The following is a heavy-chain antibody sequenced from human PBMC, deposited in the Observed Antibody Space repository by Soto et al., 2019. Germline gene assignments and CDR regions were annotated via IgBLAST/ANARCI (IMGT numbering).Heavy chain of an antibody. CDR3: ARDSTRITMSGGWFDP. V-gene: IGHV3-33*01. J-gene: IGHJ5*02. D-gene: IGHD3-10*02. Sequence: PGGSLRLSCAASGFTFSSYGMHWVRQAPGKGLEWVAVIWYDGSNKYYADSVKGRFTISRDNSKNTLYLQMNSLRAEDTAVYYCARDSTRITMSGGWFDPWGQGTLVTVSS. CDR2: IWYDGSNK. CDR1: GFTFSSYG.